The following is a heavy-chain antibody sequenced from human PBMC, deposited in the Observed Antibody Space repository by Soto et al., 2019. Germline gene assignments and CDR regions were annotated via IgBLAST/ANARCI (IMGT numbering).Heavy chain of an antibody. J-gene: IGHJ4*02. Sequence: SETLSLSCTVIGDSVSSNNYYWSWIRQRPGKGLEWIGYIHYSGDSYDNPSLTSRITMSMDVSKNQFSLNLRSVTAADTAIYYCARDVNDSSGSQGFDYWGQGTLVTVSS. CDR2: IHYSGDS. V-gene: IGHV4-31*03. D-gene: IGHD3-22*01. CDR1: GDSVSSNNYY. CDR3: ARDVNDSSGSQGFDY.